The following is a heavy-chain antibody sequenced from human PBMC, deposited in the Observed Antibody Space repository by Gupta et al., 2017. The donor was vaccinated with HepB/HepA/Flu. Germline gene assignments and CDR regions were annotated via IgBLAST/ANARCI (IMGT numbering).Heavy chain of an antibody. V-gene: IGHV3-48*02. J-gene: IGHJ6*03. CDR3: ARDSGVGATYDYYYMDV. CDR2: ISSSSSTI. Sequence: EVQLVESGGGLVQPGGSLRLSCAASGFTFSSYSMNWVRQAPRKGLEWVSYISSSSSTIYYADSVKGRFTISRDNAKNSLYLQMNSLRDEDTAVYYCARDSGVGATYDYYYMDVWGKGTTVTVSS. CDR1: GFTFSSYS. D-gene: IGHD1-26*01.